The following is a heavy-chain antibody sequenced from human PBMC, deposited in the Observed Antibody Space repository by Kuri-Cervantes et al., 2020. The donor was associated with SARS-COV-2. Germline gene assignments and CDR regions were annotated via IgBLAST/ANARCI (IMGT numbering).Heavy chain of an antibody. CDR1: GYTFTSYG. CDR2: ISAYSGNT. Sequence: ASVKVSCKASGYTFTSYGISWVRQAPGQGLEWMGWISAYSGNTNYAQKLQGRVTMTTDTSTSTAYMELRSLRSDDTAVYYCAGDMKLRFLEWLPHLDAFDIWGQGTMVTVSS. CDR3: AGDMKLRFLEWLPHLDAFDI. V-gene: IGHV1-18*01. D-gene: IGHD3-3*01. J-gene: IGHJ3*02.